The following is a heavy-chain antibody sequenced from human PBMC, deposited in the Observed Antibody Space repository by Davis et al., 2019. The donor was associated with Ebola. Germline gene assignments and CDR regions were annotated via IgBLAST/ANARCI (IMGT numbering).Heavy chain of an antibody. V-gene: IGHV3-23*01. D-gene: IGHD3-3*01. CDR1: GFTFSSYA. Sequence: GESLKISCAASGFTFSSYAMSWVRQAPGKGLVWVSVISGSGGSTYYADSVKGRFTISRDNSKNTLYLQMSSLRAEDTAVYYCAKGRHSTYYDFWIAYYDYWGRGTLVTVSS. J-gene: IGHJ4*02. CDR2: ISGSGGST. CDR3: AKGRHSTYYDFWIAYYDY.